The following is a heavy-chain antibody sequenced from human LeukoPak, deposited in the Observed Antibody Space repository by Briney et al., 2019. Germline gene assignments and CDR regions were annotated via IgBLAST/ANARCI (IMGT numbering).Heavy chain of an antibody. CDR1: GGSFSGYY. Sequence: PSETLSLTCAVYGGSFSGYYWSWIRQPPGKGLEWIGYIYYSGSTNYNPSLKSRVTISVDTSKNQFSLKLSSVTAADTAVYYCARHVRTPYRSMPMIARGDFDYWGQGTLVTVSS. V-gene: IGHV4-59*08. J-gene: IGHJ4*02. D-gene: IGHD3-22*01. CDR2: IYYSGST. CDR3: ARHVRTPYRSMPMIARGDFDY.